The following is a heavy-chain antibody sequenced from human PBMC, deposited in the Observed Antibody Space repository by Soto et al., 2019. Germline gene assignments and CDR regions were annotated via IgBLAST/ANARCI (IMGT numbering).Heavy chain of an antibody. D-gene: IGHD3-16*01. CDR1: GGSISSANYY. V-gene: IGHV4-31*03. J-gene: IGHJ3*02. Sequence: PSETLSLTCTVSGGSISSANYYWSWIRQLPGKGLEWVGYIYYMGSTYYNPSLKSRVSMSVDTSANQYSLKLTSVTAADTAVYYCARGAYTFDIWGQGTMVTVSS. CDR2: IYYMGST. CDR3: ARGAYTFDI.